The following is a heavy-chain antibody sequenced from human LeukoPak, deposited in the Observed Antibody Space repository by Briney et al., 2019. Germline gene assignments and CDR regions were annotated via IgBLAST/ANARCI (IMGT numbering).Heavy chain of an antibody. V-gene: IGHV1-69*05. CDR3: ASPAHYYDSSGYFSY. D-gene: IGHD3-22*01. J-gene: IGHJ4*02. Sequence: ASVKVSFKASGGTFSSYAFSWVRQAPGQGLEWMGGIIPIFGTANYAQKFQGRVTITTDESTSTAYMVLRSLRSEDTAVHYCASPAHYYDSSGYFSYWGQGTLVTVSS. CDR1: GGTFSSYA. CDR2: IIPIFGTA.